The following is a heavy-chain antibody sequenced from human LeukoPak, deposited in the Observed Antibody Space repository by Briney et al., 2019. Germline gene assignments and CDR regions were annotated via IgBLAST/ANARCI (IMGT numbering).Heavy chain of an antibody. V-gene: IGHV3-23*01. D-gene: IGHD7-27*01. Sequence: GGSLRLSCVASGFSFGSFAMSWVRQTPGKGLEWVSAITTNGASTYYADPVKGRFTISRDNSKNTLYLQMNSPRVEDTAVYYCAKEALGYFDYWGRGTLVTVSS. J-gene: IGHJ4*02. CDR1: GFSFGSFA. CDR3: AKEALGYFDY. CDR2: ITTNGAST.